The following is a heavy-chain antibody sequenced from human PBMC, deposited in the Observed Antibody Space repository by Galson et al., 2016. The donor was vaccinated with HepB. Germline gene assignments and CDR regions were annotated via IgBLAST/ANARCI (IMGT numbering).Heavy chain of an antibody. CDR2: IWNDGSKT. D-gene: IGHD2-15*01. CDR3: AKFDLGVCSGGTCSL. V-gene: IGHV3-33*06. CDR1: GFIYSSYG. J-gene: IGHJ4*02. Sequence: SLRLSCAASGFIYSSYGLHWVRQAPGKGLVWLAVIWNDGSKTEYADSVRGRFAISRDTSKNTLYLQMDSLTAEDTAVYYCAKFDLGVCSGGTCSLWGRGIRVTVSS.